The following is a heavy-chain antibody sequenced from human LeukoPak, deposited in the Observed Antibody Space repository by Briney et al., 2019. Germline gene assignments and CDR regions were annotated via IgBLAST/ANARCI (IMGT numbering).Heavy chain of an antibody. Sequence: PGGSLRLSCAASGFTFSDYYMSYIRQAPGKGLEWVSYISSGGSTIYYADSVKGRFTISRDNAKNSLYLQMNSLRAEDTAVYYCARVGGYLSWFDPWGQGTLVTVSS. CDR3: ARVGGYLSWFDP. CDR1: GFTFSDYY. CDR2: ISSGGSTI. D-gene: IGHD2-15*01. J-gene: IGHJ5*02. V-gene: IGHV3-11*01.